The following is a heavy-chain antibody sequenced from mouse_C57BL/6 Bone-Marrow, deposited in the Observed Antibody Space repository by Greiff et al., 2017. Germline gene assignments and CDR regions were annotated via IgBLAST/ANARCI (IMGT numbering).Heavy chain of an antibody. J-gene: IGHJ4*01. D-gene: IGHD1-1*02. V-gene: IGHV1-50*01. CDR3: ARGWSRDYYAMDY. CDR1: GYTFTSYW. CDR2: IDPSDSYT. Sequence: QVQLQQSGAELVKPGASVKLSCKASGYTFTSYWMQWVKQRPGQGLEWIGEIDPSDSYTNYNQKFKGKATLTVDTSSSTAYMQLSSLTSEDSAVYYCARGWSRDYYAMDYWGQGTSVTVSS.